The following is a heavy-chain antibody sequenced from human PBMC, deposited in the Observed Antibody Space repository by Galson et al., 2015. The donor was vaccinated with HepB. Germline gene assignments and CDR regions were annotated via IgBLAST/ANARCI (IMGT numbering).Heavy chain of an antibody. CDR3: AHSHGYGYDLGKFDP. Sequence: PALVKPTQTLTLTCTLSGLSLSTSGVGVGWIRQPPGKALEWLAVIYWDDDKRYSPSLKSRLTITRDTSKNQVVLTMTNMDPVDTATYYCAHSHGYGYDLGKFDPWGQGTPVTVSS. CDR1: GLSLSTSGVG. V-gene: IGHV2-5*02. CDR2: IYWDDDK. D-gene: IGHD5-18*01. J-gene: IGHJ5*02.